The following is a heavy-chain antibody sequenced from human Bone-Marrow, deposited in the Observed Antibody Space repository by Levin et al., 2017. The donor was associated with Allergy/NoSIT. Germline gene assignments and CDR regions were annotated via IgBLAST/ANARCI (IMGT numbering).Heavy chain of an antibody. D-gene: IGHD6-19*01. J-gene: IGHJ5*02. V-gene: IGHV4-38-2*02. Sequence: MASETLSLTCTVSGSSISSGYYWGWIRQPPGKGLEWIGSIYHSGSTYYNPSLKSRVTISVDTSKNQFSLKLSSVTAADTAVYYCARDTSYSSGRNWFDPWGQGTLVTVSS. CDR1: GSSISSGYY. CDR3: ARDTSYSSGRNWFDP. CDR2: IYHSGST.